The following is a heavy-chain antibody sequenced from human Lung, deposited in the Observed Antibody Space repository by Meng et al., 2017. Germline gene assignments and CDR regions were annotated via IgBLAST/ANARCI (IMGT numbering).Heavy chain of an antibody. CDR2: INPKSGDT. V-gene: IGHV1-2*06. Sequence: QGQLVQLVAEVKKPGASVKVSCKPSGYNFPDYYIHWVRRAPGQGLEWMGRINPKSGDTHYAQKFQTRVTMTGDTSISTAYMELSGLRSDDTAMYYCARDEDISAAGKLFGDYWGQGTLVTVSS. J-gene: IGHJ4*02. CDR3: ARDEDISAAGKLFGDY. D-gene: IGHD6-25*01. CDR1: GYNFPDYY.